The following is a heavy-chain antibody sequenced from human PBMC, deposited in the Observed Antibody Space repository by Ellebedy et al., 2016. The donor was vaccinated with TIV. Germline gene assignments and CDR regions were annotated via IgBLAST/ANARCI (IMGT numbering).Heavy chain of an antibody. J-gene: IGHJ4*02. Sequence: MPSETLSLTCAVSGGSMYDTEWWSWVRQPPGKGLEWIGEIHFNGYSNYNPSLKSRVTISIDTPNNQFSLLLHSVTAADTAVYYCTRTTQHFAPSNYWGLGTLVIVSS. CDR2: IHFNGYS. D-gene: IGHD1-1*01. CDR1: GGSMYDTEW. CDR3: TRTTQHFAPSNY. V-gene: IGHV4-4*02.